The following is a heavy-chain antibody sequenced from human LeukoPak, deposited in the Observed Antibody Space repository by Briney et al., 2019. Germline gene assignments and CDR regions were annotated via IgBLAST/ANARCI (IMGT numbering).Heavy chain of an antibody. CDR2: ISSTAYGGTA. J-gene: IGHJ4*02. Sequence: PGGSLRLSCTASGFTFRSYALTWVRQAPGMGLEWVGFISSTAYGGTAEYAASVRGRFTISRDDSKSIAFLQMNSLKTEDTAMYYCSRGAVPPDYWGQGTLVTVSS. CDR1: GFTFRSYA. D-gene: IGHD4-17*01. CDR3: SRGAVPPDY. V-gene: IGHV3-49*04.